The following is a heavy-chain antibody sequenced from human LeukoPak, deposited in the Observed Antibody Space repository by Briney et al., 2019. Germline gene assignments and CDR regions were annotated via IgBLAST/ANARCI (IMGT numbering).Heavy chain of an antibody. CDR2: VSGNGNDT. V-gene: IGHV3-23*01. Sequence: PGGSLRLSCAASGFDFNNHAMSWVRQAPGKGLEWVSAVSGNGNDTYYADSVKGRFTISRDNSRNTLYLQMNRLTVEDTAIYFCAKTSQSLVGRGNYWGPGTLVTVSS. J-gene: IGHJ4*02. CDR1: GFDFNNHA. D-gene: IGHD3-9*01. CDR3: AKTSQSLVGRGNY.